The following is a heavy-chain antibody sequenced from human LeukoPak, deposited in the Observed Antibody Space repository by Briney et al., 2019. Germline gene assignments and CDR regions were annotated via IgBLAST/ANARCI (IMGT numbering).Heavy chain of an antibody. J-gene: IGHJ6*02. CDR3: ARGGITMVRGVITNLGYYYGMDV. Sequence: ASVKVPCKASGYTFTSYDINWVRQATGQGIEWMGWMNPNSGNTGYAQKFQGRVTMTRNTSISTAYMELSSLRSEDTAVYYCARGGITMVRGVITNLGYYYGMDVWGQGTTVTVSS. D-gene: IGHD3-10*01. V-gene: IGHV1-8*01. CDR2: MNPNSGNT. CDR1: GYTFTSYD.